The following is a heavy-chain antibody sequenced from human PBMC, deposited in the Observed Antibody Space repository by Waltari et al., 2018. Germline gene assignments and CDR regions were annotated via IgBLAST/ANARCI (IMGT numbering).Heavy chain of an antibody. CDR2: VSYSGTT. Sequence: QLQLQESGPRLVRPSETLSLICRVSGVSITRIIHYWAWIRQSPGQGLEWIGTVSYSGTTYISPSLKSRVSVSRDTSKNQVSLILGSVTAADMAVYYCATYIGASVGTAAFDVWGQGTMVTVSS. D-gene: IGHD5-12*01. CDR1: GVSITRIIHY. V-gene: IGHV4-39*01. CDR3: ATYIGASVGTAAFDV. J-gene: IGHJ3*01.